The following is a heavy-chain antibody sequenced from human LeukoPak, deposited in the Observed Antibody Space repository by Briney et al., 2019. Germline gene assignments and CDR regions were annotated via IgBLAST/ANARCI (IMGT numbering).Heavy chain of an antibody. D-gene: IGHD6-6*01. CDR2: IYTSGST. V-gene: IGHV4-4*07. Sequence: SETLSLTYTVSGGPISSYYWSWIRQPAGKGLEWIGRIYTSGSTNYNPSLKSRVTMSVDTSKNQFSLKLSSVTAADTAVYYCARYASSSSLDDAFDIWGQGTMVTVSS. CDR3: ARYASSSSLDDAFDI. CDR1: GGPISSYY. J-gene: IGHJ3*02.